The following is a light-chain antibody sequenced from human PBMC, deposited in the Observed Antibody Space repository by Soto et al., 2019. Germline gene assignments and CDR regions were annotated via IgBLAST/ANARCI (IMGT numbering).Light chain of an antibody. CDR2: DIS. CDR3: RQYLDWPLT. CDR1: QSVTTN. Sequence: EIVMTQSPGTLSVSPGERVTLSCRASQSVTTNLAWYQQKPGQTPRLLIYDISARASGIPGRFSGSGSGTDFTLTISSLQSEDSAVYYCRQYLDWPLTFGGGTKVEI. V-gene: IGKV3-15*01. J-gene: IGKJ4*01.